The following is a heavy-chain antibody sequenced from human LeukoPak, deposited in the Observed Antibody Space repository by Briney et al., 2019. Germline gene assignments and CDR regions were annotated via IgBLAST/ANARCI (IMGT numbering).Heavy chain of an antibody. Sequence: GGSLRLSCAASGFSFGAYTMHWVRQAPGKGLEWVSLMTWHGRSTYYADSVKGRFTISRDNSKNSLSLQMNSLKTEDTALYYCVKDSIEYGSSALWGYYFDYWGQGTLITVSS. D-gene: IGHD6-6*01. CDR2: MTWHGRST. CDR1: GFSFGAYT. J-gene: IGHJ4*02. CDR3: VKDSIEYGSSALWGYYFDY. V-gene: IGHV3-43*01.